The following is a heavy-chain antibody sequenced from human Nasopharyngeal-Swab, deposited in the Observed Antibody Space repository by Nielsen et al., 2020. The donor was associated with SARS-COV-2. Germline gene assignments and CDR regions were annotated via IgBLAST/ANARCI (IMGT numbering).Heavy chain of an antibody. J-gene: IGHJ4*02. D-gene: IGHD1-1*01. CDR3: ARESGGSTVDY. CDR2: INTNTGNP. CDR1: GYTFTSYA. Sequence: ASVKVSCKASGYTFTSYAMNWVRQAPGQGLSGWDGINTNTGNPTYAQGFTGRFVFSLDTSVSTAYLQISSLKAEDTAVYYCARESGGSTVDYWGQGTLVTVSS. V-gene: IGHV7-4-1*02.